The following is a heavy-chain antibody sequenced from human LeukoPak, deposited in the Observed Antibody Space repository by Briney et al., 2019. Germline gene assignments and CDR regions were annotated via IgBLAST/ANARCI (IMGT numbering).Heavy chain of an antibody. Sequence: GGSLRLSCAASGLTFSSYWMSWVRQAPGKGLEWVANIKQDGSQKYYVDSVKGRFTISRDNAKNSLYLQMNSLRAEDTARYYCASISVEVCYGHWGQGTLVTVSS. D-gene: IGHD2-2*01. CDR1: GLTFSSYW. V-gene: IGHV3-7*03. J-gene: IGHJ4*02. CDR2: IKQDGSQK. CDR3: ASISVEVCYGH.